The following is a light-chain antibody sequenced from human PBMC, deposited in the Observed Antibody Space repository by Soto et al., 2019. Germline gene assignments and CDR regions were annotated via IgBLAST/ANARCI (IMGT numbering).Light chain of an antibody. CDR2: QVS. CDR3: GSYAGSITV. J-gene: IGLJ1*01. Sequence: QSALTQPPSTSGSPGQSVTISCTATSSDVASYNYVTWYPQHPDKAPQLLMHQVSKRPSGVPDRLSGSNSGKTASLTVPRIQAEDEGDYYCGSYAGSITVFGTGTKVTGL. CDR1: SSDVASYNY. V-gene: IGLV2-8*01.